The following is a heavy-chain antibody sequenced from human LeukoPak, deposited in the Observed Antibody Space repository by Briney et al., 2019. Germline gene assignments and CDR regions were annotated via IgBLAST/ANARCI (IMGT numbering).Heavy chain of an antibody. V-gene: IGHV4-30-4*08. CDR2: IYYSGST. CDR3: ARGPYHLLPYQLLYNY. J-gene: IGHJ4*02. CDR1: GGSISSNTYY. Sequence: SETLSLTCIVSGGSISSNTYYWGWIRQPPGKGLEWIGYIYYSGSTYYNPSLKSRVTISVDTSKNQFSLKLSSVTAADTAVYYCARGPYHLLPYQLLYNYWGQGTLVTVSS. D-gene: IGHD2-2*02.